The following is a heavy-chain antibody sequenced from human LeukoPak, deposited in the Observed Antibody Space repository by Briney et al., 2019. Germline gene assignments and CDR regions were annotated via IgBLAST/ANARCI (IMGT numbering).Heavy chain of an antibody. CDR3: AKELGYCSGGSCYGWDY. V-gene: IGHV3-23*01. J-gene: IGHJ4*02. Sequence: PGGSLRLSCAASGFTFSSYGMSWVRQAPGKGLEWVSAISGSGGSTYYADSVKGRFTISRDNSKNTLYLQMNSLRAEDTAVYYCAKELGYCSGGSCYGWDYWGQGTLVTVSS. D-gene: IGHD2-15*01. CDR2: ISGSGGST. CDR1: GFTFSSYG.